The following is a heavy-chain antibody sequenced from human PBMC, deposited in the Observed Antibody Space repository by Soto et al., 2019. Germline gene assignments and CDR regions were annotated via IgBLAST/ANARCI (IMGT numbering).Heavy chain of an antibody. J-gene: IGHJ4*02. Sequence: DVQLLESGGGVVQSGGSLRLSCSASGFAFSDCSMHWVRQAPGKGPEWVSAISGGGSNTYYAGSVNGRFTIARDNSRNTLYLQMHSLRDDDTALYYCAKETYGSGWTLDSWGQGTRATVSS. D-gene: IGHD6-19*01. CDR2: ISGGGSNT. V-gene: IGHV3-23*01. CDR3: AKETYGSGWTLDS. CDR1: GFAFSDCS.